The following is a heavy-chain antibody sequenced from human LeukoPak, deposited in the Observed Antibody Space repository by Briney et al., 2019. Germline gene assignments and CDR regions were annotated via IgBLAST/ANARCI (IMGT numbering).Heavy chain of an antibody. Sequence: GGSLRLSCAASGFTFSSYSMNWVRQAPGKGLEWVSSISSSSSYIYYADSVKGRFTISRDNAKNSLYLQMNSLRAEDTAVYYCAKGPEITIFGVVIMTELDYWGQGTLVTVSS. V-gene: IGHV3-21*04. CDR2: ISSSSSYI. J-gene: IGHJ4*02. CDR1: GFTFSSYS. D-gene: IGHD3-3*01. CDR3: AKGPEITIFGVVIMTELDY.